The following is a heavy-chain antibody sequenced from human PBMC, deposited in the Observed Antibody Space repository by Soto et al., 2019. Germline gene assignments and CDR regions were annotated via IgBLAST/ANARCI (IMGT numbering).Heavy chain of an antibody. J-gene: IGHJ5*02. D-gene: IGHD4-17*01. V-gene: IGHV3-23*01. CDR3: AKDAVAGDGVWLAHA. CDR1: GFTFSSYA. Sequence: EVQLLESGGGLVQPGGSLRLSCAASGFTFSSYAMIWIRQVPGKGLEWVSGLYGSGRGIHYADSVKGRFTISRDNSGYAVYLQMNNLRVDDTAGYYCAKDAVAGDGVWLAHAWGRGTAVTVSS. CDR2: LYGSGRGI.